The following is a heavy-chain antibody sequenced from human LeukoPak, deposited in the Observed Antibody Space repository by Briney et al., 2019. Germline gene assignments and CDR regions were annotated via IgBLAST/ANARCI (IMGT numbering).Heavy chain of an antibody. CDR2: IYHSGTT. D-gene: IGHD3-10*01. CDR1: GHSISSGYY. CDR3: ARDLVYGYFDS. J-gene: IGHJ4*02. V-gene: IGHV4-38-2*02. Sequence: KPSETLSLTCTVSGHSISSGYYWGWIRQPPGKGLEWVGTIYHSGTTWYNPSLKSRVTISVGTSQNQFSLNLNSVTAADTAMYYCARDLVYGYFDSWGQGTLVTVSS.